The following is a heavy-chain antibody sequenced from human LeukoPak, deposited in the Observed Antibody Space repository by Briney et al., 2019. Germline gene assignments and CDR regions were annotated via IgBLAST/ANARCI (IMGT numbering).Heavy chain of an antibody. D-gene: IGHD2-2*01. J-gene: IGHJ4*02. CDR1: GGSISSSSYY. V-gene: IGHV4-39*01. Sequence: PSETLSLTCTVSGGSISSSSYYWGWIRQSPAKGLEWIGSIYYSGSTYYNPSLKSRVTISVDTSKNQFSLKLSSVTAADTAVYYCASDCSSTSCYGSDYWGQGTLVTVSS. CDR2: IYYSGST. CDR3: ASDCSSTSCYGSDY.